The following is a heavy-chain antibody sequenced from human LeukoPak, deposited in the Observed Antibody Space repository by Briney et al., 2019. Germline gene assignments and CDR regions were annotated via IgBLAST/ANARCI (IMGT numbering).Heavy chain of an antibody. D-gene: IGHD3-16*01. CDR3: ATGLGGFPLPLDY. J-gene: IGHJ4*02. CDR2: FDPEAGET. CDR1: GYTLTKLS. Sequence: ASVKVSCKVSGYTLTKLSMHWVRQAPGKGLEWMGGFDPEAGETIYAQKFQGRVSMTEDTSIDTAYMELSSLRSEDTAVYYCATGLGGFPLPLDYWGQGTLVTVSS. V-gene: IGHV1-24*01.